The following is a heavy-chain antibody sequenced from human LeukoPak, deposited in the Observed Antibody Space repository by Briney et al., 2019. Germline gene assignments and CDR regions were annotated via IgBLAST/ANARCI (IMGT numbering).Heavy chain of an antibody. J-gene: IGHJ3*02. Sequence: PGGSLRLSCAASGFTFSSYWMSWVRQAPGKGLEWVANIKQDGSEKYYVDSVKGRFTISRDNAKNSLYLQMNSLRAEDTAVYYCAVTYYYDSSGYYAAFDIWGQGTMVTVSS. CDR2: IKQDGSEK. D-gene: IGHD3-22*01. CDR1: GFTFSSYW. V-gene: IGHV3-7*01. CDR3: AVTYYYDSSGYYAAFDI.